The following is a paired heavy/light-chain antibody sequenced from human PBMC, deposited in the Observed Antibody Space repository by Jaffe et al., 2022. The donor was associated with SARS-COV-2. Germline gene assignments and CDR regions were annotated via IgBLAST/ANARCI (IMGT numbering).Light chain of an antibody. Sequence: QSALTQPPSASGSPGQSVTISCTGTSSDVGGYIYVSWYQQHPGKAPKLMIYEVSKRPSGIPDRFSGSKSGNTASLTVSGLQAEDEADYYCSSHAGSNNAYVVFGGGTKLTVL. V-gene: IGLV2-8*01. CDR3: SSHAGSNNAYVV. CDR1: SSDVGGYIY. J-gene: IGLJ2*01. CDR2: EVS.
Heavy chain of an antibody. D-gene: IGHD2-2*01. CDR3: AREQASSSFD. CDR2: IYYSGTT. CDR1: GGSISSSSSH. Sequence: QLQLQESGPGLVKPSETLSLTCTVSGGSISSSSSHWAWVRQPPGKGLEWIASIYYSGTTYYKPSLKSRVTISIDTSMNQYSLKVRSVTAADTAVYYCAREQASSSFDWGQGTLVTVSS. V-gene: IGHV4-39*02. J-gene: IGHJ4*02.